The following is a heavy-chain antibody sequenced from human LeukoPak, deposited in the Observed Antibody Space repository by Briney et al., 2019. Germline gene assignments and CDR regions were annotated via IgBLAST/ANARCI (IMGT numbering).Heavy chain of an antibody. CDR1: GYTLTELS. J-gene: IGHJ3*02. Sequence: GASVKVSCKVSGYTLTELSMHWVRQAPGKGLEWMGGFDPEDGETIYAQKFQGRVTMTEDTSTDTAYMELSSLRSEDTAVYYCGRDFMSMIPSAPGIWGQGTSVTVSS. CDR3: GRDFMSMIPSAPGI. D-gene: IGHD3-22*01. V-gene: IGHV1-24*01. CDR2: FDPEDGET.